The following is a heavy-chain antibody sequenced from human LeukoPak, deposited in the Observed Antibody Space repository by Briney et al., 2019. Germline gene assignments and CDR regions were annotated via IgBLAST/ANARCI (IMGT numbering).Heavy chain of an antibody. CDR2: INWNGGST. CDR1: GFTFDDYG. J-gene: IGHJ4*02. V-gene: IGHV3-20*04. CDR3: ARGNYDSSGYYGYSDY. D-gene: IGHD3-22*01. Sequence: GGSLRLSCAASGFTFDDYGMSWVRQAPGKGLEWVSGINWNGGSTGYADSVKGRFTISRDNAKNSLYLQMNSLRAEDTALYYCARGNYDSSGYYGYSDYWGQGTLVTVSS.